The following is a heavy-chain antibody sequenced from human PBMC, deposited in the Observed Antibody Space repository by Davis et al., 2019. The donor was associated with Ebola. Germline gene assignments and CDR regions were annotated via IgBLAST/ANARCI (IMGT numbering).Heavy chain of an antibody. V-gene: IGHV3-30-3*01. CDR2: ISLDGTNA. CDR3: ARVGFKSGAPNH. Sequence: GGSLRLSCAASGFTFRNYPMFWVRQAPGKGLEWVAFISLDGTNAYYAESVKGRFTISRDNSKNALYLQMNSLRIEDSALYSCARVGFKSGAPNHWGQGTLVTVS. J-gene: IGHJ4*02. CDR1: GFTFRNYP. D-gene: IGHD2-15*01.